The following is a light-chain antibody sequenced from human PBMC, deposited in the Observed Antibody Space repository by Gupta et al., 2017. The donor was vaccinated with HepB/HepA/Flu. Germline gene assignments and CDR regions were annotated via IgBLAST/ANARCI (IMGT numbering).Light chain of an antibody. CDR2: DVH. Sequence: QSALTQPAPVSESPGQPLTIVCTGPTSEVGAYNYVSWYQQHPGKAPNLLIYDVHNRPSGVSNRFSGSKSGNTASLTISGLQADDESIYYCSSYTSFSTRVFGGGTKLTVL. CDR1: TSEVGAYNY. V-gene: IGLV2-14*03. CDR3: SSYTSFSTRV. J-gene: IGLJ3*02.